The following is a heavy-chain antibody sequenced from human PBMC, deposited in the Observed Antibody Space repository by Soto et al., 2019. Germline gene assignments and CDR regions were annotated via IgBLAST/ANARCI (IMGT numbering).Heavy chain of an antibody. CDR1: GFTFSGYW. CDR3: ARASGFFDP. J-gene: IGHJ5*02. D-gene: IGHD6-25*01. V-gene: IGHV3-7*01. CDR2: INQDGSEK. Sequence: EVQVTESGGDLVQPGGSLRLSCAASGFTFSGYWMSWVRQAPGKGLEWVANINQDGSEKYSVDSVKGRFTISRDNAKNLRYLQMNSLRVEDTAVYYCARASGFFDPWGQGTLVTVSS.